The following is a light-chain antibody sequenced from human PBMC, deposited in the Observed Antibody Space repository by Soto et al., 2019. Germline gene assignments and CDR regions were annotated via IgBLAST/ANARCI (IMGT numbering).Light chain of an antibody. CDR2: DAS. CDR3: QQRSNWPPTWT. V-gene: IGKV3-11*01. J-gene: IGKJ1*01. Sequence: EIVMTHSPATLSVSPCERATLSFSASQSISTYLAWYQQKPGQAPRLLIYDASNRATGIPARFSGSGSGTDFTLTISSLEPEDFAVYYCQQRSNWPPTWTFGQGTKVDI. CDR1: QSISTY.